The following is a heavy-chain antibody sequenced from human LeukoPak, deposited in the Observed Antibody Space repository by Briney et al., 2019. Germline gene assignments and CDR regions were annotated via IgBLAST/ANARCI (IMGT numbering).Heavy chain of an antibody. J-gene: IGHJ4*02. CDR3: ARVGGYGGYHFDY. V-gene: IGHV3-7*01. Sequence: PGGSLRLSCAASGFTFSSYWMSWVRQAPGKGLEWVANIKQDGSEKYYVDSVKGRFTISRDNAKNSLYLQMNSLRAEDTAVYYCARVGGYGGYHFDYWGQGTLVTVSS. CDR2: IKQDGSEK. CDR1: GFTFSSYW. D-gene: IGHD5-12*01.